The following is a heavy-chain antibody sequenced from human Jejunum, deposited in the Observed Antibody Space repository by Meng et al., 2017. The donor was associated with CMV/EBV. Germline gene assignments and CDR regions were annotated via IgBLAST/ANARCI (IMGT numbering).Heavy chain of an antibody. CDR2: ISTYNGHA. CDR1: GYTFTDYS. J-gene: IGHJ4*02. V-gene: IGHV1-18*01. CDR3: ARDLDDYSNFMNY. Sequence: HVRLVQSGTEVKKPGASVKLSCKTSGYTFTDYSLNWVRQAPGQGLEWMGWISTYNGHANYAQKFQGRVTMTTDTSSSTTYMELRSLKSDDTAIYYCARDLDDYSNFMNYWGQGTLVTVSS. D-gene: IGHD4-11*01.